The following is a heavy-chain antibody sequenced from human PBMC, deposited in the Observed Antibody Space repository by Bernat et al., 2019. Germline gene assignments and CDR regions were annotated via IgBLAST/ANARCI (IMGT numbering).Heavy chain of an antibody. V-gene: IGHV3-30*18. CDR1: GFTFSSYG. CDR3: AKGRHYSSSSGLGSWFDP. D-gene: IGHD6-6*01. Sequence: QVQLVESGGGVVQPGRSLRLSCAASGFTFSSYGMHWVRQAPGKGLEWVAVISYDGSNKYYADSVKGRFTISRDNSKNTLYLQMNSLRAEDTAVYYCAKGRHYSSSSGLGSWFDPWGQGTLVTVSS. CDR2: ISYDGSNK. J-gene: IGHJ5*02.